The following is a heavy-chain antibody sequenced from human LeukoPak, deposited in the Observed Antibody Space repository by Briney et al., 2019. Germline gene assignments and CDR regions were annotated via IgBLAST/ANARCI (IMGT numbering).Heavy chain of an antibody. V-gene: IGHV3-33*06. CDR1: GFTFSSYG. CDR2: IWYDGSNK. Sequence: GGSLRLSCAASGFTFSSYGMHWVRQAPGKGLEWVAVIWYDGSNKYYADSVKGRFTISRDNSKNVLYLQMNSLTVDDTATYYCAKVNRGSVVNYFGLDSWGQGTLVTVSS. J-gene: IGHJ4*02. D-gene: IGHD1-7*01. CDR3: AKVNRGSVVNYFGLDS.